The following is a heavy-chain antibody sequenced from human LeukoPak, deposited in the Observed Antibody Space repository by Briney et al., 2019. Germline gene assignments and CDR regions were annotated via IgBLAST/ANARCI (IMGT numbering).Heavy chain of an antibody. CDR1: GYSISSGYY. V-gene: IGHV4-38-2*02. CDR2: IYHSGST. Sequence: SETLSLTCTVSGYSISSGYYWGWIRQPPGKGLEWIGSIYHSGSTYYNPSLKSRVTISVDTSKNQFSLKLSSVTAADTAVYYCARVRTTLGFAFDIWGQGTMVTVSS. D-gene: IGHD2/OR15-2a*01. CDR3: ARVRTTLGFAFDI. J-gene: IGHJ3*02.